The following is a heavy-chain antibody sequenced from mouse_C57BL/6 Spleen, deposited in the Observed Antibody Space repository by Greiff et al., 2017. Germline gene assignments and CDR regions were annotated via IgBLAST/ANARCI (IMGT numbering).Heavy chain of an antibody. V-gene: IGHV7-3*01. CDR3: ARIYYDYDGDYFDY. D-gene: IGHD2-4*01. J-gene: IGHJ2*01. CDR1: GFTFTDYY. CDR2: IRNKANGYTT. Sequence: EVHLVESGGGLVQPGGSLSLSCAASGFTFTDYYMSWVRQPPGKALEWLGFIRNKANGYTTEYSASVKGRFTISRDNSQSILYLQMNALRAEDSATYYCARIYYDYDGDYFDYWGQGTTLTVSS.